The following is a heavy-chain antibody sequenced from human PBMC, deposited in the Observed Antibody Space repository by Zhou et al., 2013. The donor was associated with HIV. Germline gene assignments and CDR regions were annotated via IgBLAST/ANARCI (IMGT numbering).Heavy chain of an antibody. CDR2: MNPNSGGT. CDR3: ARGVRSNSHSFYYYYYYMDV. J-gene: IGHJ6*03. CDR1: GYTFTSYD. V-gene: IGHV1-2*02. Sequence: QVQLVQSGAEVKKPGASVKVSCKASGYTFTSYDINWVRQATGQGLEWMGWMNPNSGGTNYAQKFQGRVTMTRDTSISTAYMELSRLRSDDTAVYYCARGVRSNSHSFYYYYYYMDVWGKGTTVTVSS. D-gene: IGHD4-4*01.